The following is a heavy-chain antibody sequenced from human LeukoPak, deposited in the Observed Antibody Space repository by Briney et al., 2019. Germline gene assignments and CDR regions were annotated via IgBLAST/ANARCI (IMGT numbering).Heavy chain of an antibody. CDR3: AREGEDYGGYAGMDV. V-gene: IGHV3-21*01. D-gene: IGHD4-17*01. CDR1: GFTFSRYS. Sequence: GGSLRLSCAASGFTFSRYSMNWVRQAPGKGLECVSSIRSSSSYIYYADSVKGRFTISRDNAKNSLYLQMNSLRAEDTAVYYCAREGEDYGGYAGMDVWGQGTTVTVSS. J-gene: IGHJ6*02. CDR2: IRSSSSYI.